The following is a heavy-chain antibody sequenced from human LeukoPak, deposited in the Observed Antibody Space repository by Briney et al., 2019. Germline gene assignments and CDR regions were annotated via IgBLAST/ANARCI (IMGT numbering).Heavy chain of an antibody. J-gene: IGHJ5*02. CDR2: INHSGST. CDR1: GGSISGYY. D-gene: IGHD2-2*01. CDR3: ARGRDIVVVPAAPNNWFDP. V-gene: IGHV4-34*01. Sequence: PSETLSLTCTVSGGSISGYYWSWIRQPPGKGLEWIGEINHSGSTNYNPSLKSRVTISVDTSKNQFSLKLSSVTAADTAVYYCARGRDIVVVPAAPNNWFDPWGQGTLVTVSS.